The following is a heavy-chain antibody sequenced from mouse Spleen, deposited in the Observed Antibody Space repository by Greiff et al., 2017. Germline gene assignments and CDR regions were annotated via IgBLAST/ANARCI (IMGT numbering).Heavy chain of an antibody. J-gene: IGHJ4*01. CDR1: GYTFTDYY. CDR2: IYPGSGNT. Sequence: VHLVESGAELVRPGASVKLSCKASGYTFTDYYINWVKQRPGQGLEWIARIYPGSGNTYYNEKFKGKATLTAEKSSSTAYMQLSSLISEDSAVYFCARPYGNGAMDYWGQGTSVTVSS. CDR3: ARPYGNGAMDY. D-gene: IGHD2-10*02. V-gene: IGHV1-76*01.